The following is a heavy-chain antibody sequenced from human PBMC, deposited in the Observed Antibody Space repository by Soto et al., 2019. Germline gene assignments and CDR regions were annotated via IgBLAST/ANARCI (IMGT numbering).Heavy chain of an antibody. CDR2: INAGNGNT. Sequence: ASVKVSCKASGYTFTSYAMHWVLQAPGQRLEWMGWINAGNGNTKYSQKFQGRVTITRDTSASTAYMELSSLRSEDTAVYYCARDGGEQWLVRGYYGMDVWGQGTTVTVSS. CDR3: ARDGGEQWLVRGYYGMDV. CDR1: GYTFTSYA. D-gene: IGHD6-19*01. J-gene: IGHJ6*02. V-gene: IGHV1-3*01.